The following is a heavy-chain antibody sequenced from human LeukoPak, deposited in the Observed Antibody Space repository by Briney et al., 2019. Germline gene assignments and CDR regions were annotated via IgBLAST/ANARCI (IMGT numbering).Heavy chain of an antibody. J-gene: IGHJ6*02. CDR3: ARDPGSISWGFYGMDV. CDR2: IWYDGTNK. D-gene: IGHD2-2*01. V-gene: IGHV3-33*08. Sequence: GGSLRLSCAASGFTFSSYWMSWVRQAPGKGLEWVAVIWYDGTNKYYADSVKGRFTISRDNSKNTLYLQMNSLRAEDTALYYCARDPGSISWGFYGMDVWGQGTTVTVSS. CDR1: GFTFSSYW.